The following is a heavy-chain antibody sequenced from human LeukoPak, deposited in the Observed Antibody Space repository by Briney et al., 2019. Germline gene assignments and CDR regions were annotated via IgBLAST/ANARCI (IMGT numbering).Heavy chain of an antibody. J-gene: IGHJ4*02. D-gene: IGHD6-19*01. V-gene: IGHV3-33*06. CDR2: IWYDGSNK. CDR3: AKFTTGQWLVPLDY. Sequence: GGSLRLSCAASGFTFSSYSMHWVRQAPGKGLEWVAVIWYDGSNKYYADSVKGRFTISRDNSKNTLYLQMNSLRAEDTAVYYCAKFTTGQWLVPLDYWGQGTLVTVSS. CDR1: GFTFSSYS.